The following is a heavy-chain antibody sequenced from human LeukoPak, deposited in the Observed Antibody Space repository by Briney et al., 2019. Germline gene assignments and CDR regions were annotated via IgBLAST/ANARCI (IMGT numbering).Heavy chain of an antibody. D-gene: IGHD3-3*01. CDR1: GGSFSGYY. Sequence: SETLSLTCAVYGGSFSGYYWSWIRQPPGKGREWIGEINHSGSTNYNPSLKSRVTISVDTSKNQFSLKLSSVTAADTAVYYCARVPQITIFGVVRGFYYYYYMDVWGKGTTVTVSS. V-gene: IGHV4-34*01. J-gene: IGHJ6*03. CDR3: ARVPQITIFGVVRGFYYYYYMDV. CDR2: INHSGST.